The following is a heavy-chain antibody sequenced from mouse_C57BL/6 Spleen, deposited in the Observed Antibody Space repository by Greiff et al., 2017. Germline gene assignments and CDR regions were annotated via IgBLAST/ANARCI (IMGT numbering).Heavy chain of an antibody. CDR2: IYPRSGNT. D-gene: IGHD1-1*01. CDR1: GYTFTSYG. Sequence: VQLVESGAELARPGASVKLSCKASGYTFTSYGISWVKQRTGQGLEWIGEIYPRSGNTYYNEKFKGKATLTADKSSSTAYMELRSLTSEDSAVYFCARSSSYERVYFDYWGQGTTLTVSS. V-gene: IGHV1-81*01. CDR3: ARSSSYERVYFDY. J-gene: IGHJ2*01.